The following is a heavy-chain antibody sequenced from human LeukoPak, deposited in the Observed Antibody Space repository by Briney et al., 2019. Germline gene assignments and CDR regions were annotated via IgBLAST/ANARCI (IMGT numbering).Heavy chain of an antibody. D-gene: IGHD6-19*01. V-gene: IGHV3-30*02. J-gene: IGHJ4*02. CDR3: AKDSGWYALDY. Sequence: GGSLRLSCAASGFNFRGYAMHWVRQAPGRGLEWVAFLRYDGSDQKYADSVKGRFTISRDNSKNTLYLQMNSLRAEDTAVYYCAKDSGWYALDYWGQGTLVTVSS. CDR2: LRYDGSDQ. CDR1: GFNFRGYA.